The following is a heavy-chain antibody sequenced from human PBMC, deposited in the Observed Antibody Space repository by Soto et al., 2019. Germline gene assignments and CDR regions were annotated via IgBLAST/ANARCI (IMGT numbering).Heavy chain of an antibody. Sequence: PWGSLILSCAASGFTFSDYYVSWIRQAPGKGLEWVSYISSSSSYTNYADSVKGRFTISRDNDKNSLYLQMNSLRAEDTAVYYCARFTLQWGLRLSASFDYWGQGTLVTVSS. D-gene: IGHD5-12*01. CDR1: GFTFSDYY. V-gene: IGHV3-11*03. CDR2: ISSSSSYT. CDR3: ARFTLQWGLRLSASFDY. J-gene: IGHJ4*02.